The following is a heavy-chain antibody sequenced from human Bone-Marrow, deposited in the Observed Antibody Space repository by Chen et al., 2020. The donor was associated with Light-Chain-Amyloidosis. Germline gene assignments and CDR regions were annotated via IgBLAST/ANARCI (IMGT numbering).Heavy chain of an antibody. CDR2: IRYDGSNK. D-gene: IGHD3-10*01. V-gene: IGHV3-30*02. CDR3: AKEPSRHMVRGEPELDY. Sequence: VRLVESGGGLVQPGGSLRLPCAASGFTFSSYGMHWVRQAPGKGLEWVAFIRYDGSNKYYADSVKGRFTISRDNSKNTLYLQMNSLRAEDTAVYYCAKEPSRHMVRGEPELDYWGQGTLVTVSS. J-gene: IGHJ4*02. CDR1: GFTFSSYG.